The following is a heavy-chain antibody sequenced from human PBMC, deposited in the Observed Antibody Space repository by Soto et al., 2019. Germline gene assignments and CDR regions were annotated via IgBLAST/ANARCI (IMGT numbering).Heavy chain of an antibody. D-gene: IGHD1-1*01. CDR3: SHNAWRPERPSADGFDI. J-gene: IGHJ3*02. CDR1: GGTFSSYA. CDR2: IIPMTGST. V-gene: IGHV1-69*01. Sequence: QVKLVQSGAEVRKPGSSVKVSCKSSGGTFSSYAINWVRQAPGQGLEWMGGIIPMTGSTNYAQNFLDRVTITAAESTSTAYLELRSLTSDDTAVIYCSHNAWRPERPSADGFDIWGRGTVVSVS.